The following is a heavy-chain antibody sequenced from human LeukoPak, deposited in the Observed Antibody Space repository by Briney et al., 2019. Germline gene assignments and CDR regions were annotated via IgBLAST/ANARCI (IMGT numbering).Heavy chain of an antibody. J-gene: IGHJ4*02. CDR3: ARGPYYGSGRRGYYFDY. D-gene: IGHD3-10*01. CDR2: INPNSGGT. V-gene: IGHV1-2*02. Sequence: GASVKVSCKASGYTFTGYYMHWVRQAPGQGLEWMGWINPNSGGTTYTQKLQGRVTMTTNTTISTTYMELSRMRSDDTAVYYCARGPYYGSGRRGYYFDYWGQGTLVTVSS. CDR1: GYTFTGYY.